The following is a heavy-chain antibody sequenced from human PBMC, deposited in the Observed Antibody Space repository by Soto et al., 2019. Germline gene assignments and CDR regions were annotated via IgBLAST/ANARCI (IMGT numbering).Heavy chain of an antibody. J-gene: IGHJ5*02. CDR2: INHSGST. CDR3: ARGRVVPATVQNNGFDP. Sequence: PSETLSLTCAVYGGSFSGYYWSWIRQPPGKGLEWIGEINHSGSTNYNPSLKSRVTISVDTSKNHFSLKLSSVTAADTAVYYCARGRVVPATVQNNGFDPWGQGTLVTVSS. CDR1: GGSFSGYY. D-gene: IGHD2-2*01. V-gene: IGHV4-34*01.